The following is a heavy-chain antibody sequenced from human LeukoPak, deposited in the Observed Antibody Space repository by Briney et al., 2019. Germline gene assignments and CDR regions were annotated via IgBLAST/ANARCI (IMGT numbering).Heavy chain of an antibody. J-gene: IGHJ6*03. CDR1: GFTFSSYS. CDR3: ARGSDRGLSGWDDPNKDMDV. D-gene: IGHD6-19*01. V-gene: IGHV3-21*01. CDR2: ISSSRSYI. Sequence: GGSLRLSCAASGFTFSSYSMNWVRQAPGKGLEWVSFISSSRSYIYYADSVKGRLTISRDNAKNSLYLQMNSLRAEDTAVYYCARGSDRGLSGWDDPNKDMDVWGKGTTVTVSS.